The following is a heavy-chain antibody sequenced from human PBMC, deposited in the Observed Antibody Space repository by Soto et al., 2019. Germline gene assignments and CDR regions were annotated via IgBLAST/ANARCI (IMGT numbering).Heavy chain of an antibody. Sequence: SETLSLTCYVSGGSISSTNWWTWVRQPPGKGLEWIGEIYHTGNTNYDPSVRSRVTISVDKSNNEFSLNLRAVTAADTAVYYCATFFSCFDVSIVTISLWGQGIL. CDR1: GGSISSTNW. V-gene: IGHV4-4*02. J-gene: IGHJ4*02. CDR2: IYHTGNT. CDR3: ATFFSCFDVSIVTISL. D-gene: IGHD2-21*01.